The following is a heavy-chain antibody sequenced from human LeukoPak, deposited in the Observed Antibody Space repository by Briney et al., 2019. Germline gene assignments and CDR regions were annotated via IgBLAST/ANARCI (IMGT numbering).Heavy chain of an antibody. Sequence: PSETLSLTCTVSGCSISSYYRTWIRQPAGKGLECIGRIYTSGSTNYNPSLKSRVTMSVDTSKNQFSLKLSSVTAADTAVYYCARDTVGATNGFDPWGQGTLVTVSS. CDR1: GCSISSYY. D-gene: IGHD1-26*01. J-gene: IGHJ5*02. CDR3: ARDTVGATNGFDP. CDR2: IYTSGST. V-gene: IGHV4-4*07.